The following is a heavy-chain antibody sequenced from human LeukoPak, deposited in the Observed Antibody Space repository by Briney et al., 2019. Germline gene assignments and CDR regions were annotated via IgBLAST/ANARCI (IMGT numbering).Heavy chain of an antibody. J-gene: IGHJ4*02. CDR1: GGSISSYY. D-gene: IGHD3-16*01. CDR3: ARALRELPYYFDY. CDR2: IYYSGST. V-gene: IGHV4-59*01. Sequence: SETLSLTCTVSGGSISSYYWSWIRQPPGKGLEWIGYIYYSGSTNYNPSLKSRVTISVDTSKNQFPLKLSSVTAADTAVYYCARALRELPYYFDYWGQGTLVTVSS.